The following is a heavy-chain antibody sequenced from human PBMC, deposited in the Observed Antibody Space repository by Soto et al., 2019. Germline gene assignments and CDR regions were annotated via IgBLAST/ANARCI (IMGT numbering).Heavy chain of an antibody. CDR2: IFSNDEK. CDR1: GFSLSNARMG. D-gene: IGHD2-2*01. J-gene: IGHJ5*02. V-gene: IGHV2-26*01. Sequence: QVTLKESGPVLVKPTETLTLTCTVSGFSLSNARMGVSWIRQPPGKALEWLAHIFSNDEKSYSTSLKSRLTIPNYTSKHQAVLTTTHIAPVDTATSYCPRILGRSVVVPAAILGLDPWGQGTLVTVSS. CDR3: PRILGRSVVVPAAILGLDP.